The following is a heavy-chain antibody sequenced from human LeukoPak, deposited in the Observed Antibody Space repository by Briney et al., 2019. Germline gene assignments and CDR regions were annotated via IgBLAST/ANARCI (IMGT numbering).Heavy chain of an antibody. CDR1: GFALSDYY. V-gene: IGHV3-23*01. J-gene: IGHJ4*02. D-gene: IGHD5-24*01. CDR2: ISGSGGST. Sequence: GGSLRLSCAASGFALSDYYMSWIRQAPGKGLEWVSAISGSGGSTYYADSVKGRFTISRDNSKNTLYLQMNSLRAEDAAVYYCARGAGYNYPYYFDYWGQGTLVTVSS. CDR3: ARGAGYNYPYYFDY.